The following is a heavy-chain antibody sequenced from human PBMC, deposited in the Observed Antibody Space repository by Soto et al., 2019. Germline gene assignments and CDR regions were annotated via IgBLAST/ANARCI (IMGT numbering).Heavy chain of an antibody. Sequence: QAQLVQSGSEVKRSGASVKVSCKASGYTLLSYSITWVRQAPGQGLEWIGWIDSYTGNTNYEQKFQGRVTMTTDSPTSTAYMELRGLRSDDSAIYYCARDDALADIQGMDVWGQGTTVIVS. CDR2: IDSYTGNT. CDR3: ARDDALADIQGMDV. CDR1: GYTLLSYS. V-gene: IGHV1-18*04. J-gene: IGHJ6*02.